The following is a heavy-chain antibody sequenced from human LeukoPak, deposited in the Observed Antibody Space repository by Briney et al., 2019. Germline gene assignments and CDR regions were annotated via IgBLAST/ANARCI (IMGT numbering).Heavy chain of an antibody. CDR2: TNHRGST. CDR1: GESFSAYY. J-gene: IGHJ4*02. CDR3: ARGGYSSSWYRAQYYFDY. V-gene: IGHV4-34*01. Sequence: SETLSLTCVVYGESFSAYYWSWVRQPPGKGLEWIGETNHRGSTNYNPSLKSRLTISVDTSRNQISLKLSSVTAADTAVYYCARGGYSSSWYRAQYYFDYWGQGTLVTVSS. D-gene: IGHD6-13*01.